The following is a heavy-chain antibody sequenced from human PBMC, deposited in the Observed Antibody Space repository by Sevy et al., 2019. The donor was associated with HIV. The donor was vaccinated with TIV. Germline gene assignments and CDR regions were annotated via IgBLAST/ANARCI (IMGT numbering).Heavy chain of an antibody. CDR2: INHRGAT. CDR3: GRAGYARTGAPFDD. V-gene: IGHV4-34*01. Sequence: SETLSLTCAVYGGSFSGDFWSWIRQPPGKGPEWIGEINHRGATSYNSLFKSRVSISIDTSRKQFSLKLTSVTAADTAFYLCGRAGYARTGAPFDDWGQGTLVTVSS. CDR1: GGSFSGDF. D-gene: IGHD2-2*01. J-gene: IGHJ4*02.